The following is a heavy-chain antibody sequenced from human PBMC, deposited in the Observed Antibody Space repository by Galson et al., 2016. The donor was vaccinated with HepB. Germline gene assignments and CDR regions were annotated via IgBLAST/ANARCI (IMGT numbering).Heavy chain of an antibody. V-gene: IGHV4-59*01. CDR1: GGSISSYY. J-gene: IGHJ5*02. D-gene: IGHD6-13*01. CDR3: ARWVYRAAAGSWFDP. CDR2: IYYSGST. Sequence: LSLTCAVSGGSISSYYWSWIRQPPGKGLEWIGYIYYSGSTNYNPSLKSRVTISVDTSKNHFSLKLTSVTAADTAVYYCARWVYRAAAGSWFDPWGQGTLVTVSS.